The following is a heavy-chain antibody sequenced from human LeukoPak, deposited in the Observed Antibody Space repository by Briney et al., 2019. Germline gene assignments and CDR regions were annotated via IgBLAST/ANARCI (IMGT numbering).Heavy chain of an antibody. D-gene: IGHD3-16*02. CDR1: GFAFSSYA. CDR2: ISYDGSNK. J-gene: IGHJ4*02. CDR3: ARDIAPIDYFDY. Sequence: GGSLRLSCEASGFAFSSYAMHWVRQAPGKGLEWVAVISYDGSNKYYADSVKGRFTISRDNSKNTLYLQMNSLRAEDTAVYYCARDIAPIDYFDYWGQGTLVTVSS. V-gene: IGHV3-30-3*01.